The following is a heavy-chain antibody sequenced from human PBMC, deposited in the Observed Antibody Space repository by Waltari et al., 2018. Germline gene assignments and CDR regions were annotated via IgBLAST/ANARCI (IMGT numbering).Heavy chain of an antibody. Sequence: QLQLQASGPGLVKPSGSLSLPCPVPGGSIRSRRYYWGWIRQSPRTGLEWSGSIYYSGSTYYNPSLKSRVTISVDTSKNQFSLKLSSVTAADTAVYYCARVWTDGGGNFGAPDAFDIWGQGTMVTVSS. D-gene: IGHD2-21*02. CDR1: GGSIRSRRYY. CDR3: ARVWTDGGGNFGAPDAFDI. V-gene: IGHV4-39*07. J-gene: IGHJ3*02. CDR2: IYYSGST.